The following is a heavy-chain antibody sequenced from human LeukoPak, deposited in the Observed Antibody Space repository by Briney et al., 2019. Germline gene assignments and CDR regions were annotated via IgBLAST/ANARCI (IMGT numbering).Heavy chain of an antibody. J-gene: IGHJ4*02. Sequence: SETLSFTCTVSGGSISSSSYYWGWIRQPPGKGLEWIGSIYYSGSTYYNPSLKSRVTISVDTSKNQFSLKLSSVTAADTAVYYCARLVRDGYKYYFDYWGQGTLVTVSS. V-gene: IGHV4-39*01. D-gene: IGHD5-24*01. CDR3: ARLVRDGYKYYFDY. CDR1: GGSISSSSYY. CDR2: IYYSGST.